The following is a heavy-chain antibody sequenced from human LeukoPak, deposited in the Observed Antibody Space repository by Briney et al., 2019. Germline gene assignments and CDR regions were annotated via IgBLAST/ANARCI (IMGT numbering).Heavy chain of an antibody. Sequence: ASVKVSCKASGYTFTGYYMHWVRQAPGQGLEWMGWINPNSGGTNYAQKFQGRVTMTRDTSISTAYMELSRLRSDDTAVYYCARESIGQQLVPYANWFDPWGQGTLVTVSS. D-gene: IGHD6-13*01. CDR3: ARESIGQQLVPYANWFDP. CDR1: GYTFTGYY. V-gene: IGHV1-2*02. J-gene: IGHJ5*02. CDR2: INPNSGGT.